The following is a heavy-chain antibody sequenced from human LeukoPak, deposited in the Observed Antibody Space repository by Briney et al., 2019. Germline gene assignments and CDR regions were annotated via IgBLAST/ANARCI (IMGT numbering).Heavy chain of an antibody. CDR2: IRYDGSNK. J-gene: IGHJ6*03. CDR1: GFTFSSYG. V-gene: IGHV3-30*02. D-gene: IGHD2-2*01. Sequence: PGGSLRLSCAAFGFTFSSYGMHWVRQAPGKGLEWVAFIRYDGSNKYYADSVKGRFTISRDNSKNTLYLQMNSLRAEDTAVYYCAKDGVVVVPAASPYYYYMDVWGKGTTVTVSS. CDR3: AKDGVVVVPAASPYYYYMDV.